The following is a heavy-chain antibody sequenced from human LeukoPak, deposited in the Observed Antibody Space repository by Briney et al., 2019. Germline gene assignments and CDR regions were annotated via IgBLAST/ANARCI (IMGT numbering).Heavy chain of an antibody. V-gene: IGHV3-7*03. J-gene: IGHJ4*02. D-gene: IGHD3-22*01. Sequence: GGSLRLSCAASGFTFSSYWMSWVRQAPGKGLEWVASIKQDGSEKYYVDSVKGRFTISRDNSKNTLYLQMNSLRAEDTAVYYCAKDHPPPDYYDSSGYYGLNDYWGQGTLVTVSS. CDR1: GFTFSSYW. CDR3: AKDHPPPDYYDSSGYYGLNDY. CDR2: IKQDGSEK.